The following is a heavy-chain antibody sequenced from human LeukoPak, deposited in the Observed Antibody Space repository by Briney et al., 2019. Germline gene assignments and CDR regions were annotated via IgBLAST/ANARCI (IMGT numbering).Heavy chain of an antibody. Sequence: PGGSLRLSCVASGFTFSSYHINWVRQAPGKGLEWVSYISSGSIDILYADSVKGRFTISRDNAKSSLYLQMNSLRADDTAMYYCAINGCFRGFCVIDIWGQGTLVAVSS. CDR2: ISSGSIDI. CDR1: GFTFSSYH. D-gene: IGHD3-10*01. J-gene: IGHJ3*02. V-gene: IGHV3-48*01. CDR3: AINGCFRGFCVIDI.